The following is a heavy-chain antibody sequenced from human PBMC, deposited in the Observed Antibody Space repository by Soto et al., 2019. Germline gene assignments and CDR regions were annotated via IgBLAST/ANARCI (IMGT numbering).Heavy chain of an antibody. J-gene: IGHJ4*02. V-gene: IGHV4-59*01. CDR2: IYYSGST. CDR3: ARGGIVGATTYFDY. D-gene: IGHD1-26*01. CDR1: GGSISSYY. Sequence: SETLSLTCTVSGGSISSYYWSWIRQPPGKGLEWIGYIYYSGSTNYNPSLKSRVTISVDTSKNQFSLKLSSVTAADTAVYYCARGGIVGATTYFDYWGQGTLVTVSS.